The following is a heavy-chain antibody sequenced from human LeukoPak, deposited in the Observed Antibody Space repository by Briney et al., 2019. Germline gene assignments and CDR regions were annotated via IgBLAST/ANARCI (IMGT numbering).Heavy chain of an antibody. CDR1: GFTFSSYW. V-gene: IGHV3-7*01. CDR2: IKQYGSEK. Sequence: GSLRLSCAASGFTFSSYWMSWVRQAPGKGLEWVANIKQYGSEKYYVDSVKGRFTISRDNAKNSLYLQMNSLRAEDTAVYYCARIGYCSSTSCYGEFDYWGQGTLVTVSS. J-gene: IGHJ4*02. D-gene: IGHD2-2*01. CDR3: ARIGYCSSTSCYGEFDY.